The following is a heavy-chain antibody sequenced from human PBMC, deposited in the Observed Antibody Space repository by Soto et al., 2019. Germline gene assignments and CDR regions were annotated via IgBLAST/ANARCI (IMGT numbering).Heavy chain of an antibody. CDR1: GYSFTSYW. CDR3: ARPGSGWFGELFFDY. J-gene: IGHJ4*02. CDR2: IYPGDSDT. Sequence: GESLKISCKGSGYSFTSYWIGWVRQMPGKGLEWMGIIYPGDSDTRYSPSFQGQVTISADKSISTAYLQWSSLKASDTAMYYCARPGSGWFGELFFDYWGQGTLVTVSS. D-gene: IGHD3-10*01. V-gene: IGHV5-51*01.